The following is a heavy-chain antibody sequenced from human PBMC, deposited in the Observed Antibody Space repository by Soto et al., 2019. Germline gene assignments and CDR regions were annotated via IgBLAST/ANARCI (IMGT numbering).Heavy chain of an antibody. CDR1: GGSFSGYY. CDR2: INHSGST. Sequence: PSETLSLTCAVYGGSFSGYYWSWIRQPPGKGLEWIGEINHSGSTNYNPSLKSRVTISVDTSKNQFSLKLSSATAADTAVYYCAREYYYGSGSYYNGNWFDPWGQGTLVTVSS. CDR3: AREYYYGSGSYYNGNWFDP. J-gene: IGHJ5*02. V-gene: IGHV4-34*01. D-gene: IGHD3-10*01.